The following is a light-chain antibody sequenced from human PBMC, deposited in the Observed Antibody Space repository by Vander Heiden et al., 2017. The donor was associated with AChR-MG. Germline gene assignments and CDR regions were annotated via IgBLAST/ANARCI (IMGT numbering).Light chain of an antibody. CDR1: QTISSW. J-gene: IGKJ4*01. CDR2: KAS. Sequence: DIQMTQSPSTLSASVGDRVTITCRASQTISSWLAWYQQKPGKAPRLLIYKASSLESGVPSRFSGSGSGTDFTLTISGLQPDDFATYYCQEYNGDSLSFGGGTKVEIK. V-gene: IGKV1-5*03. CDR3: QEYNGDSLS.